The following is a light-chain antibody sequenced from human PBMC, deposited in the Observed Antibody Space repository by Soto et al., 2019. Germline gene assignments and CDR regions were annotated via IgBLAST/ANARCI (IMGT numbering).Light chain of an antibody. CDR3: QSYDSSLRGSL. V-gene: IGLV1-40*01. Sequence: QSVLTQPPSVSAAPGQRVTISCTGSSSNIGAGYDVHWYQHLPGTAPKLLIYANRGRPSGVPDRFSGFKSGTSASLGITGVQDEDEADYYCQSYDSSLRGSLFGGGTQLTVL. CDR1: SSNIGAGYD. J-gene: IGLJ2*01. CDR2: ANR.